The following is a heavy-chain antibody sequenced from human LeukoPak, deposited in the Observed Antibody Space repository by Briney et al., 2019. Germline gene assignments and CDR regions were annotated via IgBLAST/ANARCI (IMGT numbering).Heavy chain of an antibody. D-gene: IGHD5-24*01. CDR2: IYYSGST. CDR3: ARDSPITGLFDY. Sequence: SETLSLTCTVSGGSISDYYWNWIRQPPGKGLEWIGYIYYSGSTNYNPSLKSRVTLSVDTSKNQFSLKLSSVTAADTAVYYCARDSPITGLFDYWGQGTLVTVSS. V-gene: IGHV4-59*12. CDR1: GGSISDYY. J-gene: IGHJ4*02.